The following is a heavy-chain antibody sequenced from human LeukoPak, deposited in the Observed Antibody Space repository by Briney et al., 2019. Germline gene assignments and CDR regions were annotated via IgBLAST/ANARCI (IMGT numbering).Heavy chain of an antibody. D-gene: IGHD2-2*01. V-gene: IGHV4-31*03. CDR1: GGSISSGGYY. CDR3: ARGANSSTSWTYYFDY. Sequence: PSETLSLTCTVSGGSISSGGYYWSWIRQHPGKGLEWIGYIYYSGSTYYNPSLKSRVTISVDTSKNQFSLKLSSVTAADTAVYYCARGANSSTSWTYYFDYWGQGTLVTVSS. J-gene: IGHJ4*02. CDR2: IYYSGST.